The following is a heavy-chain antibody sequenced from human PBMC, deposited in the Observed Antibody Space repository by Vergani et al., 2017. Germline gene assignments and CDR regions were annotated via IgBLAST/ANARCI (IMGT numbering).Heavy chain of an antibody. J-gene: IGHJ6*02. Sequence: QVQLVESGGGLVKPGGSLRLSCAASGFTFSDYYMSWIRQAPGKGLEWVAVIWYDGSKKYYADSVKGRFTISRDNSKNTLYLQMNSLRAEDTAVYYCARDREAGTYYYGMDVWGQGTTVTVSS. D-gene: IGHD6-13*01. CDR2: IWYDGSKK. CDR1: GFTFSDYY. CDR3: ARDREAGTYYYGMDV. V-gene: IGHV3-33*08.